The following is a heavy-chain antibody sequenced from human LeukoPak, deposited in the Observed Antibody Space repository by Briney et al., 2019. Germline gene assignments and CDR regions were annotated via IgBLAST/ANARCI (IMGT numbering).Heavy chain of an antibody. D-gene: IGHD3-22*01. CDR2: IYYSGST. J-gene: IGHJ4*02. CDR3: ARDNRDYYDSSGTFDY. Sequence: PSETLSLTCTVSGGSVSSGSYYWGWIRQPPGKGLEWIGYIYYSGSTNYNPSLKSRVTISVDTSKNQFSLKLSSVTAADTAVYYCARDNRDYYDSSGTFDYWGQGTLVTVSS. CDR1: GGSVSSGSYY. V-gene: IGHV4-61*01.